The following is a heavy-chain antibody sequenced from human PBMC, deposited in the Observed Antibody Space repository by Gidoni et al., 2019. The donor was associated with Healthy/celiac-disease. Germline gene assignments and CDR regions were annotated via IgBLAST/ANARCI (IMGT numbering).Heavy chain of an antibody. CDR1: GFSRSASGVD. D-gene: IGHD2-15*01. CDR3: AHSGLPVGDYLDV. Sequence: ITFKESGPTLVSPTQTLTLPRTFPGFSRSASGVDVVLIRQPPGKAREGLALIYWDADKRYSPSLKSRLTITKDTSKNQVVLTMTNMDPVDTATYYCAHSGLPVGDYLDVWGKGTTVTVSS. J-gene: IGHJ6*03. V-gene: IGHV2-5*02. CDR2: IYWDADK.